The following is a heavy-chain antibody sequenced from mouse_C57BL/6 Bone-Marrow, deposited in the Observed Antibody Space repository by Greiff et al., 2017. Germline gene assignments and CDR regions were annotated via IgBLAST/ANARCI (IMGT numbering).Heavy chain of an antibody. J-gene: IGHJ3*01. Sequence: EVKLMESGPELVKPGASVKISCTASGYSFTDYNMNWVKQSNGKSLEWIGVINPNSGTTNYTQKFKGKATLTVDQSSSTAYMQLTSLTTEDTAVYYGTTLKVSRLPFWGLVYWGQGTLVTVSA. CDR1: GYSFTDYN. V-gene: IGHV1-39*01. CDR3: TTLKVSRLPFWGLVY. CDR2: INPNSGTT. D-gene: IGHD1-1*01.